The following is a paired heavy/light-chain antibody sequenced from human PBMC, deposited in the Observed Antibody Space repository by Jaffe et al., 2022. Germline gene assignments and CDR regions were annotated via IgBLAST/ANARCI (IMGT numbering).Heavy chain of an antibody. CDR3: ARGSRGYSYGYSVFFDY. CDR2: IYYSGST. V-gene: IGHV4-59*01. CDR1: GGSISSYY. J-gene: IGHJ4*02. D-gene: IGHD5-18*01. Sequence: QVQLQESGPGLVKPSETLSLTCTVSGGSISSYYWSWIRQPPGKGLEWIGYIYYSGSTNYNPSLKSRVTISVDTSKNQFSLKLSSVTAADTAVYYCARGSRGYSYGYSVFFDYWGQGTLVTVSS.
Light chain of an antibody. Sequence: DIQMTQSPSTLSASVGDRVTITCRASQSISSWLAWYQQKPGKAPKLLIYKASSLESGVPSRFSGSGSGTEFTLTISSLQPDDFATYYCQQYNSYPFTFGPGTKVDIK. J-gene: IGKJ3*01. V-gene: IGKV1-5*03. CDR3: QQYNSYPFT. CDR1: QSISSW. CDR2: KAS.